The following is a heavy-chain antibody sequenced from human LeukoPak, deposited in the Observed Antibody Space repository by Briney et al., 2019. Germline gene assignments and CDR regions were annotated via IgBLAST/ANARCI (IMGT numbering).Heavy chain of an antibody. CDR3: ARELEYYDSSGPTPRYYFDY. CDR2: IIPILGIA. Sequence: SVKVSCKASGGTFSSYTISWVRQAPGQGLEWMGRIIPILGIANYAQKFQGRVTITADKSTSTAYKELSSLRSEDTAVYYCARELEYYDSSGPTPRYYFDYWGQGTLVTVSS. J-gene: IGHJ4*02. CDR1: GGTFSSYT. D-gene: IGHD3-22*01. V-gene: IGHV1-69*04.